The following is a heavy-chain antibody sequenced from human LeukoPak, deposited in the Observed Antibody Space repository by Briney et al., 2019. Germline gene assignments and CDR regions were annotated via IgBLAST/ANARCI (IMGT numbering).Heavy chain of an antibody. D-gene: IGHD2-15*01. Sequence: ASVKVSCKGSGYTFTSDGMTWVRQAPGQGLEWMGWISTYNGKTNYAQKLQGRVTMTTDTSTSTAYMELRSLRSDDTAVYYCARTDIVVVVAATPGYLQHWGQGTLVTVSS. CDR3: ARTDIVVVVAATPGYLQH. CDR2: ISTYNGKT. J-gene: IGHJ1*01. CDR1: GYTFTSDG. V-gene: IGHV1-18*01.